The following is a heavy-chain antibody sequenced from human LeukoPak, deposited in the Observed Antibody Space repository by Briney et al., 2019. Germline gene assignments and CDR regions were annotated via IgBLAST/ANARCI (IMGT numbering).Heavy chain of an antibody. CDR1: GFTFSSYG. CDR3: AKDITTLTTAVPDY. V-gene: IGHV3-30*02. CDR2: IRYDGSNK. D-gene: IGHD3-22*01. J-gene: IGHJ4*02. Sequence: GGSLRLSCAASGFTFSSYGMHWVRQAPGKGLEWVAFIRYDGSNKYYADSVKGRFTISRDNSKNTLYLQMNSLRAEDTAVYYCAKDITTLTTAVPDYWGQGTLVTVSS.